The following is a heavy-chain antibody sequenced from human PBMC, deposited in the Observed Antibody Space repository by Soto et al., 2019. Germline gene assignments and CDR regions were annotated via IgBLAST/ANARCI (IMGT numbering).Heavy chain of an antibody. D-gene: IGHD4-17*01. CDR1: GFTFSDYD. V-gene: IGHV3-64*01. CDR2: ISSNGSSI. Sequence: GGSLRLSCAASGFTFSDYDMSWVRQAPGKGLEYVSAISSNGSSIYYANSVKGRFTISRDNSKNTLYLQMGSLRAEDMAVYYCARDLMDYGDYVWHAFDIWGQGTMVTVSS. CDR3: ARDLMDYGDYVWHAFDI. J-gene: IGHJ3*02.